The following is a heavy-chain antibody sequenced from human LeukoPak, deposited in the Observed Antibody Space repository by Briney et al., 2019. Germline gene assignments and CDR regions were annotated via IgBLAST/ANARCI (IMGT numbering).Heavy chain of an antibody. D-gene: IGHD4-17*01. CDR3: AKHLYGEYWYFDL. Sequence: GGSLRLSCAASGFTFSSYGMHWVRQAPGKGLEWVAVISYDGSNKYYADSVKGRFTISRDNSKNTLYLQMNSLRAEDTAVYYCAKHLYGEYWYFDLWGRGTLVTVSS. CDR2: ISYDGSNK. J-gene: IGHJ2*01. CDR1: GFTFSSYG. V-gene: IGHV3-30*18.